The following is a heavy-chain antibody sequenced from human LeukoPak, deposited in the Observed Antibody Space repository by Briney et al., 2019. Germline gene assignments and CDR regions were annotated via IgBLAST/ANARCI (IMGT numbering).Heavy chain of an antibody. CDR1: GGSISSGGYY. D-gene: IGHD3-3*01. V-gene: IGHV4-61*08. CDR2: IYYSGST. Sequence: KTSETLSLTCTVSGGSISSGGYYWSWIRQPPGKGLEWIGYIYYSGSTNYNPSLKSRVTISVDTSKNQFSLKLSSVTAADTAVYYCARLGSGFVSMDVWGQGTTVTVSS. J-gene: IGHJ6*02. CDR3: ARLGSGFVSMDV.